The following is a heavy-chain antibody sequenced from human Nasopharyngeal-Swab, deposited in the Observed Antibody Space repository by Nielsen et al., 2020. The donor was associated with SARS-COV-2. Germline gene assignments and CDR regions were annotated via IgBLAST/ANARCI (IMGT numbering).Heavy chain of an antibody. J-gene: IGHJ4*02. Sequence: SETLSLTCTVSGGSVSSGSYYWSWIRQPPGKGLGWIGYIYYSGSTNYNPSLKSRVTISVDTSKNQFSLKLSSVTAADTAVYYCARAWRITIFGVVNHFDYWGQGTLVTVSS. CDR3: ARAWRITIFGVVNHFDY. D-gene: IGHD3-3*01. CDR2: IYYSGST. CDR1: GGSVSSGSYY. V-gene: IGHV4-61*01.